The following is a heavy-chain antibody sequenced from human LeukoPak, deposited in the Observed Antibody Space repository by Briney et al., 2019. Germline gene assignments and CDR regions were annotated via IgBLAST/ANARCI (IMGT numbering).Heavy chain of an antibody. J-gene: IGHJ5*02. CDR1: GFTFTSYW. D-gene: IGHD1-1*01. V-gene: IGHV3-7*01. CDR2: IKEDGSEK. Sequence: GGSLRLSCAASGFTFTSYWMSWVRQAPGKGLEWVANIKEDGSEKYYVDSVKGRFTISRDNAKNSVSLQMNSLRAEDTAVYYCARNDYSGASNWFDPWGQGTLVTVSS. CDR3: ARNDYSGASNWFDP.